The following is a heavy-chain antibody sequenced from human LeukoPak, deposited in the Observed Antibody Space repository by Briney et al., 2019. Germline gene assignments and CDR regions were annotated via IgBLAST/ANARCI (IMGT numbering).Heavy chain of an antibody. J-gene: IGHJ6*02. V-gene: IGHV1-18*01. Sequence: ASVTVSCKASGYTFTSYGISWVRQAPGQGLEWMGWISAYNGNTNYAQKLQGRVTMTTDTSTSPAYMELRSLRSDDTAVYYCARDGRPGIVVVPAAMPQDVWGQGTTVTVSS. D-gene: IGHD2-2*01. CDR3: ARDGRPGIVVVPAAMPQDV. CDR2: ISAYNGNT. CDR1: GYTFTSYG.